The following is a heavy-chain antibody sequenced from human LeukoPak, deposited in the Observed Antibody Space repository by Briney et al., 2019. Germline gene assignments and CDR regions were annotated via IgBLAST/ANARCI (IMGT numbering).Heavy chain of an antibody. CDR1: GFTVSSNY. CDR2: IYSDGSA. J-gene: IGHJ4*02. D-gene: IGHD2-2*02. CDR3: ARGKPATAIRPYFDY. Sequence: PGGSLRLSCAASGFTVSSNYMSWVRQAPGKGLEWVSLIYSDGSASYADSVRGRFGISRDNSKNTLYLQMDSLRTEDTAVYYCARGKPATAIRPYFDYWGQGTLVTVSS. V-gene: IGHV3-66*01.